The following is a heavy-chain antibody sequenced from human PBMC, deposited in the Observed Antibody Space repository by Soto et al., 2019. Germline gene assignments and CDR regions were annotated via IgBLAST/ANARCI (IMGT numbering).Heavy chain of an antibody. D-gene: IGHD4-17*01. CDR3: AKTTVTTSYYGMDV. CDR2: IYHSGST. Sequence: SETLSLTCAVSGGPISSSNWWSWVRQPPGKGLEWIGEIYHSGSTNYNPSLKSRVTISVDKSKNQFSLKLSSVTAADTAVYYCAKTTVTTSYYGMDVWGQGTTVTVSS. J-gene: IGHJ6*02. CDR1: GGPISSSNW. V-gene: IGHV4-4*02.